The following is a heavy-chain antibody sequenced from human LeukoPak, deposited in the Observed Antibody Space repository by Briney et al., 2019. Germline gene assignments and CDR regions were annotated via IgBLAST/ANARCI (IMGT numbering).Heavy chain of an antibody. D-gene: IGHD6-19*01. J-gene: IGHJ4*02. Sequence: GASVKVSCKASGYTFTRNGISCVRQAPGQGLEWMGWINGYNGNTKYAQKLQGRVAMTTDTSTTTAYMELRSLRSDDTAVYYCAREGWGTYSSGPYYFDYWGQGTLITVSS. CDR1: GYTFTRNG. CDR2: INGYNGNT. V-gene: IGHV1-18*04. CDR3: AREGWGTYSSGPYYFDY.